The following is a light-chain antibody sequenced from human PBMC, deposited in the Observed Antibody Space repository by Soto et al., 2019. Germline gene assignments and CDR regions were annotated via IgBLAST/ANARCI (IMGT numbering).Light chain of an antibody. Sequence: QSVLTPPASVSGSPGQSITISCTGTSSDIGDYNYVSWYQQYPGKAPKLMIYEVSHRPSGVSNRFSGSKSGNTASLTISGLQAEDEADYYCSSYAGSSNVFGTGTKVTVL. J-gene: IGLJ1*01. V-gene: IGLV2-14*01. CDR2: EVS. CDR1: SSDIGDYNY. CDR3: SSYAGSSNV.